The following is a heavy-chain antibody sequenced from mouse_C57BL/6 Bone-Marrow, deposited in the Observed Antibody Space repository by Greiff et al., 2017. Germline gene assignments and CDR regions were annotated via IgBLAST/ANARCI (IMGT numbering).Heavy chain of an antibody. V-gene: IGHV1-72*01. CDR3: AHGNCFCWYVAV. CDR1: GYTFTSYW. D-gene: IGHD2-1*01. J-gene: IGHJ1*03. Sequence: VQLQQPGAELVKPGASVKLSCKASGYTFTSYWMHWVKQRPGRGLEWIGRIDPNSGGTKYNEKFKRKATLTVDKPSSTAYMQLSRLTSEDSSVYYCAHGNCFCWYVAVWGTGTTVTVSS. CDR2: IDPNSGGT.